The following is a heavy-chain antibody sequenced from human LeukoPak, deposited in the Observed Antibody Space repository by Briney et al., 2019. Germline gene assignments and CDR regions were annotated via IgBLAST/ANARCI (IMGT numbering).Heavy chain of an antibody. J-gene: IGHJ3*01. D-gene: IGHD3-22*01. V-gene: IGHV4-4*07. CDR3: ARIFDRDV. CDR1: GGSITNSW. Sequence: SETLSFTCTVSGGSITNSWWSWIRHSAGRGMQWIGRIQATGTTNYNPSLKSRVSMSLDMSTKQFSLTLSAVSVADTATYYCARIFDRDVWGQGALVTVSP. CDR2: IQATGTT.